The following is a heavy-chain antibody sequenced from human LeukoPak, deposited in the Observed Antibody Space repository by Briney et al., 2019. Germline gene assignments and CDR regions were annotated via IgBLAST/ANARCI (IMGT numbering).Heavy chain of an antibody. Sequence: GRSLRLSCAASGFTFSSYGMRWVRQAPGKGLEWVAVISYDGSNKYYADSVKGRFTISRDNSKNTLYLQMNSLRAEDTAVYYCAKVRGGVDGDYWGQGTLVTVSS. CDR2: ISYDGSNK. V-gene: IGHV3-30*18. CDR3: AKVRGGVDGDY. CDR1: GFTFSSYG. J-gene: IGHJ4*02. D-gene: IGHD3-16*01.